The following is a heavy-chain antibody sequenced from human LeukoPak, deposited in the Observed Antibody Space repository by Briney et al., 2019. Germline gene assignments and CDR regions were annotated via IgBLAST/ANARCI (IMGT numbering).Heavy chain of an antibody. V-gene: IGHV4-34*01. D-gene: IGHD1-7*01. Sequence: SETLSLTCAVYGGSFSGYYWSWIRQPPGKGLEWIGEINHSGSTNYNPSLKSRVTISVDTSKNQLSPKLSSVTAADTAVYYCARDNWNYGSSMDVWGQGTTVTVSS. CDR2: INHSGST. CDR1: GGSFSGYY. CDR3: ARDNWNYGSSMDV. J-gene: IGHJ6*02.